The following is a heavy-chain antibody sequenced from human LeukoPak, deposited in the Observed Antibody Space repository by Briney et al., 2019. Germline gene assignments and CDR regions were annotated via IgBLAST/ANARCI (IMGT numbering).Heavy chain of an antibody. Sequence: PGGPLRLSCTASGFTFSSYWMHWVRQTPGKGLVWVSRINTDGSSTNYADSVKGRFTISRDNAKNTLYLQMNSLRAEDTAVYYCARDPKPYCSGGTCYYYWFDPWGQGTLVTVSS. CDR2: INTDGSST. CDR3: ARDPKPYCSGGTCYYYWFDP. V-gene: IGHV3-74*01. J-gene: IGHJ5*02. CDR1: GFTFSSYW. D-gene: IGHD2-15*01.